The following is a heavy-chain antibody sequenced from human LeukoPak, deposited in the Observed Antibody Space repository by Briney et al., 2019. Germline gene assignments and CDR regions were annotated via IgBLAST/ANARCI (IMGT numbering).Heavy chain of an antibody. J-gene: IGHJ4*02. V-gene: IGHV3-48*01. D-gene: IGHD1-1*01. CDR1: GFPLRSYS. CDR3: VRVKGTYFDY. CDR2: ISPSSGNI. Sequence: GGSLRLSCVASGFPLRSYSINWIRQAPGKGLEWVSYISPSSGNIYYLDSVQGRFTVSRDNDRNSLFLQIDSPTAEHTAVYFCVRVKGTYFDYWGQGALVTVSS.